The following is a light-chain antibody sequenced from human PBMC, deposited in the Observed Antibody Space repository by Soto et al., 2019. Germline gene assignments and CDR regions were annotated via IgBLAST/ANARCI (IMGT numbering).Light chain of an antibody. CDR3: QQSFSTPIT. V-gene: IGKV1-39*01. Sequence: DIQMTQSPSSLSASVGDRVIITCRASQTINKNLNWYQQRPGKAPNLLIYGSSGLQSGFPSRFSGSGYRTDFTLTISSLQPEDFATYYCQQSFSTPITFGQGTRLEIK. CDR2: GSS. CDR1: QTINKN. J-gene: IGKJ5*01.